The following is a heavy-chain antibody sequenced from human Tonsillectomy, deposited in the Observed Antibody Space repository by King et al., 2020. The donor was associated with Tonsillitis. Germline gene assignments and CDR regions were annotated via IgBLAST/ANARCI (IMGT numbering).Heavy chain of an antibody. D-gene: IGHD3-22*01. CDR3: ARDPSTTYYYDSSGQYYFDY. CDR1: GFIFNSYS. J-gene: IGHJ4*02. Sequence: VQLVESGGGLVKPGGSLRLSCAASGFIFNSYSINWVRQAPGKGLEWVSSISSSSSYIYYADSVRGRFTISRDKAKNSLYLQMNSLRAEDTAVYYCARDPSTTYYYDSSGQYYFDYWGQGTLVTVSS. V-gene: IGHV3-21*01. CDR2: ISSSSSYI.